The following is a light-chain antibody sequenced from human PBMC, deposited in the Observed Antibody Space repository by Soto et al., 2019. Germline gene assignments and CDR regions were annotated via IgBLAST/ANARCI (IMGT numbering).Light chain of an antibody. V-gene: IGKV1-5*01. CDR3: QQYGTYSGT. J-gene: IGKJ1*01. CDR1: QSINTW. CDR2: DAS. Sequence: DIQMTQSPSTLSASVGDRVTITCRASQSINTWLAWYQQNPGKAPKLLIYDASTLESGVPSRFSGSGSGTEFTLTTSSLQPDDFATYYCQQYGTYSGTFGQGTKVDIK.